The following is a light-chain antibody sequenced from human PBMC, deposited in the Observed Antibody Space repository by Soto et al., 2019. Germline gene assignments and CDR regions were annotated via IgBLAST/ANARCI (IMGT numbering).Light chain of an antibody. J-gene: IGLJ2*01. CDR1: SSDVGGYNY. V-gene: IGLV2-8*01. CDR2: DVS. CDR3: SSYAGSTVV. Sequence: QSALTQPPSASGSPGQSVTTSCTGTSSDVGGYNYVSWYQQHPGKAPKLMIYDVSKRPSGVPDRFSGSKSGNTASLTVSGLQAEDEADYYCSSYAGSTVVFGGGTKVTVL.